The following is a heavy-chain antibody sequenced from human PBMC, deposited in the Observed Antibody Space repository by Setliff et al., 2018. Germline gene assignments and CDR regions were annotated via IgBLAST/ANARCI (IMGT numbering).Heavy chain of an antibody. Sequence: NPSETLSLTCTVSGDSISSRPFYWGWFRQPAGKELEWIGQIYTSWSTIYNPSLKSRVTILLDTSKNQFSLTLTSVTAADTAVYYCARTGTYRYFDYWGQGALVTVSS. J-gene: IGHJ4*02. CDR3: ARTGTYRYFDY. V-gene: IGHV4-61*09. CDR1: GDSISSRPFY. CDR2: IYTSWST. D-gene: IGHD1-26*01.